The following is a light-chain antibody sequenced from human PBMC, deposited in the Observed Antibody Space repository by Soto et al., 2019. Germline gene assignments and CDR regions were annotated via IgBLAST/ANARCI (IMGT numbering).Light chain of an antibody. J-gene: IGLJ2*01. V-gene: IGLV1-40*01. CDR3: QSYDSSLSGVV. CDR2: GNS. CDR1: SCNIRAGYD. Sequence: QSVLTQPPSMSGAPGQRVTISCTGRSCNIRAGYDVHRYQQLPGTAPKFLIYGNSNRPSGVPDRFSGSKSGTSASLAITGLQAEDEADYYCQSYDSSLSGVVFGGGTKLTVL.